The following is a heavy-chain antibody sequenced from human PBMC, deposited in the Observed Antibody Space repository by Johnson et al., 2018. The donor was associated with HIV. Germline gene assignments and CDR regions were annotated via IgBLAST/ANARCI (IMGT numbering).Heavy chain of an antibody. CDR2: ISSSGGTK. J-gene: IGHJ3*02. V-gene: IGHV3-11*04. D-gene: IGHD3-16*01. CDR1: GFTFSDYY. CDR3: ARDGGRGDFDI. Sequence: QVQLVESGGGLVKPGGSLRLSCTASGFTFSDYYMTWIRQAPGKGLDWVSYISSSGGTKYYADSVKGRFTSSRDHAKKSLYLQMNSLRVDDTAVYYCARDGGRGDFDIWGHGTRVSVSS.